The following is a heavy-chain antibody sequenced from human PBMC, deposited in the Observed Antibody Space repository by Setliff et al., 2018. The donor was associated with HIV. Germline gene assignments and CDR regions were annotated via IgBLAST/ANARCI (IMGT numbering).Heavy chain of an antibody. D-gene: IGHD3-3*01. CDR3: ARLRVAIFGVMMTDDAFDI. CDR2: ISHSGST. J-gene: IGHJ3*02. Sequence: PSETLSLTCAVFGGSISGNRWWSWVRQPPGKGLEWIGDISHSGSTNYNPSLKSRVTMSVDKSKNEFSLKLSSVTAADTAVYYCARLRVAIFGVMMTDDAFDIWGQGTMVTVS. V-gene: IGHV4-4*02. CDR1: GGSISGNRW.